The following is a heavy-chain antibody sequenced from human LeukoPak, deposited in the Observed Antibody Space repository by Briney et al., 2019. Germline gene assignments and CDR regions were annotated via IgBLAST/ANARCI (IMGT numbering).Heavy chain of an antibody. J-gene: IGHJ1*01. V-gene: IGHV4-34*01. Sequence: SETLSLTCAVYGGSFSGYSWSWIRQPPGQGLEWIGEINLRESINHSGSTNYNPSLKSRVTISVDTSRNQFSLKLSSVTAADTAMYYCARGVRYCSSTSCREYFQYWGQGTLVPVSS. D-gene: IGHD2-2*01. CDR1: GGSFSGYS. CDR3: ARGVRYCSSTSCREYFQY. CDR2: INLRESINHSGST.